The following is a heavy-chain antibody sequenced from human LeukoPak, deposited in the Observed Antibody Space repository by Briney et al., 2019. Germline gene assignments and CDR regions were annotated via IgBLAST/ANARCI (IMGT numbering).Heavy chain of an antibody. Sequence: GGSLRLSCAASGFTFSTYAMTWVRQAPGKGLEWVSLISGTGGSTYYADSVKGRFTISRDNSKNTLYLQMNSLRAEDTAVYFCARRSGVAVAGAFDYWGQGTLVTVSS. D-gene: IGHD6-19*01. CDR2: ISGTGGST. V-gene: IGHV3-23*01. J-gene: IGHJ4*02. CDR3: ARRSGVAVAGAFDY. CDR1: GFTFSTYA.